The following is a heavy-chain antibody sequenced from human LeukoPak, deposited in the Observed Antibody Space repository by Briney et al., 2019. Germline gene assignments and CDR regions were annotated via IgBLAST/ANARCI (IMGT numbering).Heavy chain of an antibody. J-gene: IGHJ3*02. D-gene: IGHD6-6*01. CDR1: GGTFSSYA. CDR2: IIPIFGTA. V-gene: IGHV1-69*13. CDR3: ARGSMAALGRSDAFDI. Sequence: ASVKVSCKASGGTFSSYAISWVRQAPGQGLEWMGGIIPIFGTANYAQKFQGRVTITADESTSTAYMELSSLRSEDTAVYYCARGSMAALGRSDAFDIWGQGTMVTVSS.